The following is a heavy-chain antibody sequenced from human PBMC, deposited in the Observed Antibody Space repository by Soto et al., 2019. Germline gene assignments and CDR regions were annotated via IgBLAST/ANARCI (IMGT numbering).Heavy chain of an antibody. CDR2: ISYDGSNK. CDR3: ARGAYDILTGSAVDY. J-gene: IGHJ4*02. Sequence: QVQLVESGGGVVQPGRSLRLSCAASGFTFSSYAMHWVRQAPGKGLEWVAVISYDGSNKYYADSVKGRFTISRDNSTXTLYLQMNSLRAEDTAVYYCARGAYDILTGSAVDYWGQGTLVTVSS. V-gene: IGHV3-30-3*01. CDR1: GFTFSSYA. D-gene: IGHD3-9*01.